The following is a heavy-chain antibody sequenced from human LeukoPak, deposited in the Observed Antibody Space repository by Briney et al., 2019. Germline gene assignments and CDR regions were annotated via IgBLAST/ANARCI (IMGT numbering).Heavy chain of an antibody. CDR2: IYYSGST. Sequence: SETLSLTRTVSGGSISSYYWSWIRQPPGKGLEWIGYIYYSGSTNYNPSLKSRVTISVDTSKNQFSLKLSSVTAADTAVYYCAREIVLADFWSGYYTTSYYMDVWGKGTTVTVSS. CDR3: AREIVLADFWSGYYTTSYYMDV. J-gene: IGHJ6*03. V-gene: IGHV4-59*01. CDR1: GGSISSYY. D-gene: IGHD3-3*01.